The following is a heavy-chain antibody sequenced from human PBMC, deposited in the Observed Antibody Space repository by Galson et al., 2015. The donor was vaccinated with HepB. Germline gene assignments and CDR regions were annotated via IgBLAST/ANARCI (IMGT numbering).Heavy chain of an antibody. CDR3: ARGPGRFAELFRSYYYYMDV. D-gene: IGHD3-10*01. CDR2: ISAYNGNT. V-gene: IGHV1-18*01. Sequence: SVKVSCKASGYTFTSYGISWVRQAPGQGLEWMGWISAYNGNTNYAQKLQGRVTMTTDTSTSTAYMELRSLRSDDTAVYYCARGPGRFAELFRSYYYYMDVWGKGTTVTVSS. J-gene: IGHJ6*03. CDR1: GYTFTSYG.